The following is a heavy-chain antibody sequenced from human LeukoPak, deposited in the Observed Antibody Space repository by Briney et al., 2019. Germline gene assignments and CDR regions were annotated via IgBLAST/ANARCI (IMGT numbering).Heavy chain of an antibody. D-gene: IGHD3-16*01. CDR1: GYSISSDYY. CDR2: IDHSGRT. V-gene: IGHV4-38-2*02. J-gene: IGHJ6*04. CDR3: AIEKEYYYMHV. Sequence: SETLSLTCDVSGYSISSDYYWTWIRQPPGKGLEYIGSIDHSGRTYYNPSLKSRVTISVDTSKNHFSLRLSSVTAADTAVYYCAIEKEYYYMHVCGKGTTVSVSS.